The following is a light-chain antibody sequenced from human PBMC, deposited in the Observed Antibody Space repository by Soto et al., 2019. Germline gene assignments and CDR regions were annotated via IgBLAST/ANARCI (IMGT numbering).Light chain of an antibody. CDR2: GAY. CDR3: QQYGNSPPYT. Sequence: EIVLTQSPGTLSLSPGERATLSCRASQSVSSSYLAWYQQKPGQAPRVLIYGAYSRATGSPDRFSGSGSGTEFTITSSRLEPEDFAVYFCQQYGNSPPYTFGQGTKGEIK. V-gene: IGKV3-20*01. CDR1: QSVSSSY. J-gene: IGKJ2*01.